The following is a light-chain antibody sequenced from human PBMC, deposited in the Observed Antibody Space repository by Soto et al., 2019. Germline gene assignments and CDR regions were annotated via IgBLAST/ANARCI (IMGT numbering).Light chain of an antibody. CDR1: EDIGSW. CDR2: AAS. Sequence: DIQMTQSPSSASASVGDRVTITCRASEDIGSWLAWYQQKPGKAPELLIYAASILQTGVPPRFSGSGSGTAFTLTISTLQPEDFADYYCLQAYSFPLSFGQGTRL. CDR3: LQAYSFPLS. V-gene: IGKV1-12*01. J-gene: IGKJ5*01.